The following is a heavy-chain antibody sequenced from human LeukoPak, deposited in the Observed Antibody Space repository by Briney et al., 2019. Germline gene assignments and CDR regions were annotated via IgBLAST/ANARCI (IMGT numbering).Heavy chain of an antibody. J-gene: IGHJ3*01. V-gene: IGHV3-23*01. Sequence: GGPLRLPCAGCGFTLSNLRMMGLRQAPGKGLEWVSAISGRGDTTRYGEAVKGRFTVSRDNSKNTLYLEMTNLRAEDAAVYFCAMDPNGDYLGAFDFWGERTLVTVSS. D-gene: IGHD4-17*01. CDR3: AMDPNGDYLGAFDF. CDR2: ISGRGDTT. CDR1: GFTLSNLR.